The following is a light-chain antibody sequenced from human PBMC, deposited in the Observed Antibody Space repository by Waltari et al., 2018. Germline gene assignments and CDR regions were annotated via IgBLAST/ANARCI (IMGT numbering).Light chain of an antibody. CDR3: QQLHSYPIT. CDR2: DAS. V-gene: IGKV1-13*02. Sequence: AIHLTQSPSSLSASVGDRIPITCRAIQGISRALAWYQQKPGESPKFLIYDASSLQSGVPSRFSGSASGTDFTLTITSLQPEDFATYYCQQLHSYPITFGQGTRLEIK. J-gene: IGKJ5*01. CDR1: QGISRA.